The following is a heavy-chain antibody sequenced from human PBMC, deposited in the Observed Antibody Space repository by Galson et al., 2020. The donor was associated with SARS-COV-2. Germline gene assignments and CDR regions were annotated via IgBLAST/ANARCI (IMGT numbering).Heavy chain of an antibody. CDR3: TSHRYTTSAGYF. CDR1: GFTFNNVW. CDR2: IKRKSDDGTT. J-gene: IGHJ4*02. V-gene: IGHV3-15*01. Sequence: GGSLRLSCAASGFTFNNVWMSWVRQAPGKGLEWVGRIKRKSDDGTTDYAAPVKGRFTISRDDSKNTLYLQMNSLKTEDTAVYYCTSHRYTTSAGYFWGQGTLVTVSS. D-gene: IGHD2-2*02.